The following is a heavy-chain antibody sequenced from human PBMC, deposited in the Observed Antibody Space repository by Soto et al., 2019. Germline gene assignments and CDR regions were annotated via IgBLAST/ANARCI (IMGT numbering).Heavy chain of an antibody. CDR1: GGTFSSYA. CDR2: IIPIFGTA. V-gene: IGHV1-69*12. J-gene: IGHJ4*02. D-gene: IGHD5-18*01. CDR3: ASAPRGYSYGKFDY. Sequence: QVQLVQSGAEVKKPGSSVKVSCKASGGTFSSYAISWVRQAPGQGLEWMGGIIPIFGTANYAQKLQSRVTISADECTSTAYMELSSLRSEDTAVYYCASAPRGYSYGKFDYWGQGTLVTVSS.